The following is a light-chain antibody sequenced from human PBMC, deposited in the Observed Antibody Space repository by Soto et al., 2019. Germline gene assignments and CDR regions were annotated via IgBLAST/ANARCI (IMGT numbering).Light chain of an antibody. J-gene: IGLJ1*01. Sequence: SYELTQSRSVSVAPGQTARITCGGNNIGIYSVHWYQQRPGQAPVLVVYDGSDRPSGIPERFSGSNSGNTATLTIGRVEAADEADYYCQVWDTNGGHNYVFGHGKKVTVL. CDR3: QVWDTNGGHNYV. V-gene: IGLV3-21*02. CDR1: NIGIYS. CDR2: DGS.